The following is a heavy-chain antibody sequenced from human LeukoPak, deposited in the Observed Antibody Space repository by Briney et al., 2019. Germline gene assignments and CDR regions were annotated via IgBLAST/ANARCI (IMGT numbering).Heavy chain of an antibody. D-gene: IGHD3-16*01. CDR3: ARGGRPQRAFDI. J-gene: IGHJ3*02. V-gene: IGHV3-7*01. CDR1: AFTFSSYG. CDR2: IKQDGSEK. Sequence: PGGSLRLSCAASAFTFSSYGMSWVRQAPGKGLEWVANIKQDGSEKYYVDSVKGRFTISRDNSKNTLYLQMNSLRAEDTAVYYCARGGRPQRAFDIWGQGTMVTVSS.